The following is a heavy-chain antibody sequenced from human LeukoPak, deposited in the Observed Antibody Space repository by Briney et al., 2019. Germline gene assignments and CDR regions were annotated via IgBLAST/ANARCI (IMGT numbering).Heavy chain of an antibody. J-gene: IGHJ4*02. V-gene: IGHV3-23*01. D-gene: IGHD3-9*01. CDR1: GFTFSSYA. CDR3: AKEAVDYDILTGYYTTGYFDY. Sequence: GGSLRLSCAASGFTFSSYAMSWIRQAPGKGLEWLSAISPTTGTTFYADSVKGRFTISRDNSKNTLYLQMSSLRAEDTAVYYCAKEAVDYDILTGYYTTGYFDYWGQGTLVTVSS. CDR2: ISPTTGTT.